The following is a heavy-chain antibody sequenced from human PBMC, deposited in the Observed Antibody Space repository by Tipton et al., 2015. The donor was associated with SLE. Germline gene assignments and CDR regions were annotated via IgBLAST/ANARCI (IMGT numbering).Heavy chain of an antibody. CDR1: GFTFHFYA. D-gene: IGHD7-27*01. J-gene: IGHJ6*02. Sequence: SLRLSCAASGFTFHFYAMHWVRQAPGKGLEWVSAISGSGGGTYYADSVKGRFTISRDNSKNTLYLQMNSLRAEDTAVYYCAKGTDWGLNGNYYYYYGMDVWGQGTTVTVSS. CDR3: AKGTDWGLNGNYYYYYGMDV. CDR2: ISGSGGGT. V-gene: IGHV3-23*01.